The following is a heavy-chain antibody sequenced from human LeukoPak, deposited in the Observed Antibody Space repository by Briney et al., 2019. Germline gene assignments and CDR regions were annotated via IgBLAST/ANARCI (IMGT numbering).Heavy chain of an antibody. CDR2: IYYSGST. J-gene: IGHJ4*02. CDR3: ARWTGSSGGVDY. V-gene: IGHV4-59*01. CDR1: GGSFSGYY. D-gene: IGHD3-16*01. Sequence: SETLSLTCAVYGGSFSGYYWSWIRQPPGKGLEWIGYIYYSGSTNYNPSLKGRVTISVDTSKNQFSLKLSSVTAADTAVYYCARWTGSSGGVDYWGQGTLVTVSS.